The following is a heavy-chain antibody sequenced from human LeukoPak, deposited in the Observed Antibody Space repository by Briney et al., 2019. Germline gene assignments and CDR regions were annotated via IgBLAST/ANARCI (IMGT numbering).Heavy chain of an antibody. CDR1: GFTAITTY. CDR2: MYGTSNI. D-gene: IGHD1-26*01. CDR3: APGVLGLKPLDY. Sequence: PGASLRLSCAASGFTAITTYMAWVGRPPETGRKGVSFMYGTSNIYYADSVKGRLTISRDDSNNTLYLQMNSLEAADTAVYYCAPGVLGLKPLDYWGQGTLVTVSS. V-gene: IGHV3-53*01. J-gene: IGHJ4*02.